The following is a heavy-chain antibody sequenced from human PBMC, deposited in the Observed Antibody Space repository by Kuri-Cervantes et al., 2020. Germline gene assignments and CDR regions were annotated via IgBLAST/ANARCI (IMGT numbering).Heavy chain of an antibody. CDR1: GDNVSSKSVT. CDR3: TRAFLGGMDV. Sequence: SQSPSLPCGISGDNVSSKSVTWTWIRQSPSRGLEWLERTYSRSKSFKDYPVSMKGRITIHQDTSTNQFYLQLNSVTPEVTAMYYCTRAFLGGMDVWGRGTTVTVSS. V-gene: IGHV6-1*01. D-gene: IGHD3-3*01. CDR2: TYSRSKSFK. J-gene: IGHJ6*01.